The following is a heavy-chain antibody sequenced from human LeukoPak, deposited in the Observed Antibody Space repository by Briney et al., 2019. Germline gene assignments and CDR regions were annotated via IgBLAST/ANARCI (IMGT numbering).Heavy chain of an antibody. J-gene: IGHJ6*04. D-gene: IGHD3-10*01. CDR1: GGSFSDYY. CDR2: INHSGST. CDR3: ARDSSGVSPMDV. Sequence: SETLSLTCAVYGGSFSDYYRSWIRQPPGKGLEWIGEINHSGSTNYNPSLKSRVTISVDTSKNQFSLKLSSVTAADTAVYYCARDSSGVSPMDVWGKGTTVTVSS. V-gene: IGHV4-34*01.